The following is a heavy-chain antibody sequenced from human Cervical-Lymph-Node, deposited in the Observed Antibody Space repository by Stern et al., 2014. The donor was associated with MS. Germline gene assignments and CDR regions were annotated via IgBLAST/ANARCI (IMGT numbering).Heavy chain of an antibody. J-gene: IGHJ3*02. CDR3: ARGGRCSDWSPPDALDI. D-gene: IGHD6-19*01. CDR1: GYTFTGYY. CDR2: INPNSGGT. Sequence: VQLVESGAEVKKPGASVKVSCKASGYTFTGYYMHWVRQAPGQGLECMGWINPNSGGTNYAQQFQGWVTMTRDTSISTAYMELSRLRSDDTAVYYCARGGRCSDWSPPDALDIWGQGTMVTVSS. V-gene: IGHV1-2*04.